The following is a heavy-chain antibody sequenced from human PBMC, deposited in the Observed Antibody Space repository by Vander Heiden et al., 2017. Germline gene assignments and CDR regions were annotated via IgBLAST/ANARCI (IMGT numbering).Heavy chain of an antibody. D-gene: IGHD3-10*01. J-gene: IGHJ6*02. CDR1: GFTLSNYG. V-gene: IGHV3-33*01. CDR3: ARDGRVRGIIIRPYYYYGMDV. Sequence: QLVESGGGVVQPGRSLRLSCAASGFTLSNYGIHWVRQAPGKGLEWVAVTWYDGSRKYFADPVQDRFSISRDNSKVFLQMNSLRAEDTAVYYCARDGRVRGIIIRPYYYYGMDVWGQGTAVTVSS. CDR2: TWYDGSRK.